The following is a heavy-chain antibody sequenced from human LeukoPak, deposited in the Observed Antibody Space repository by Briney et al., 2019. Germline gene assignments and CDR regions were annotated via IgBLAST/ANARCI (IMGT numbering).Heavy chain of an antibody. CDR2: IIPIFGTA. V-gene: IGHV1-69*13. CDR1: GGTFSSYA. CDR3: AGPYYDFWSGYYY. Sequence: ASVNVSCKASGGTFSSYAISWVRQAPGQGLEWMVGIIPIFGTANYAQKFQGRVTITADESTSTAYMELSSLRSEDTAVYYCAGPYYDFWSGYYYWGQGTLVTVSS. D-gene: IGHD3-3*01. J-gene: IGHJ4*02.